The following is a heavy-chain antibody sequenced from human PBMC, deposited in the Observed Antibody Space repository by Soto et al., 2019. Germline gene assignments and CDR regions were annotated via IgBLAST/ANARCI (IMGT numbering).Heavy chain of an antibody. CDR2: IYWDDDK. V-gene: IGHV2-5*02. J-gene: IGHJ6*02. CDR1: GFSLSTSGVG. D-gene: IGHD2-15*01. CDR3: ADLPWSGGSCYWFSFAGMDV. Sequence: QITLKESRPTLVKPTQTLTLTCTFSGFSLSTSGVGVAWIRQPPGKALECLALIYWDDDKRYRPSLEGRLTSTKDTSKNQVVRTRTNMDSGDTATDSGADLPWSGGSCYWFSFAGMDVWGQGTTVTVSS.